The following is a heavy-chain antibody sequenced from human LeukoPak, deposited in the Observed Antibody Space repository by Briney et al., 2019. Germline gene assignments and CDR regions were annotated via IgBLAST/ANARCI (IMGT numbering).Heavy chain of an antibody. D-gene: IGHD3-10*01. CDR1: GFTSSRYW. CDR2: IKEDGSEK. Sequence: GGSLRLSCAASGFTSSRYWMSWVRQAPGKGLEWVANIKEDGSEKYYVDSVKGRFTISRDTADNSLYLQMNSLRAEDTAVYHCAREGWFGELLSHPFDSWGQGTLVTVSS. J-gene: IGHJ4*02. CDR3: AREGWFGELLSHPFDS. V-gene: IGHV3-7*01.